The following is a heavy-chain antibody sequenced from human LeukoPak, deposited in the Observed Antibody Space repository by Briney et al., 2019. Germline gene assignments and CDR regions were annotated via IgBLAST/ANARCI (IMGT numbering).Heavy chain of an antibody. J-gene: IGHJ1*01. CDR3: ARDISGFPAEYFQH. V-gene: IGHV1-2*02. D-gene: IGHD6-19*01. CDR1: GYTFTGYY. CDR2: INPNSGGT. Sequence: ASVKVSCKASGYTFTGYYMHWVRQAPGQGLEWMGWINPNSGGTNYAQKFQGRVTMTRDTSISTAYMELSRLRSDDTAVYYCARDISGFPAEYFQHWGQGTLVTVSS.